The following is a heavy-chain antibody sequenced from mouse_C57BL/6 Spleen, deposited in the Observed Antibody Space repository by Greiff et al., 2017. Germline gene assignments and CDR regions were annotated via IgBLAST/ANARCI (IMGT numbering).Heavy chain of an antibody. V-gene: IGHV1-53*01. CDR1: GYTFTSYW. J-gene: IGHJ2*01. Sequence: QVQLQQPGTELVKPGASVKLSCKASGYTFTSYWMHWVKQRPGQGLEWIGNINPSNGGTNYNEKFKSKATLTVDKSSRTAYMQLSSLTSEDSAVYYCARWVSYYYGSSYENYWGQGTTLTVSS. CDR2: INPSNGGT. D-gene: IGHD1-1*01. CDR3: ARWVSYYYGSSYENY.